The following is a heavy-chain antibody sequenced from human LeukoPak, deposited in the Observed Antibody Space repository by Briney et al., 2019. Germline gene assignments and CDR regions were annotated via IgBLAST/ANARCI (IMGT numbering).Heavy chain of an antibody. Sequence: ASVKVSCKASGYTFTSYGISWVRQAPGQGLEWMGWINPNSGGTNYAQKFQGRVTMTRDTSISTAYMELSRLRSDDTAVYYCARDYSSPFVPGDYWGQGTLVTVSS. V-gene: IGHV1-2*02. CDR2: INPNSGGT. D-gene: IGHD6-13*01. J-gene: IGHJ4*02. CDR3: ARDYSSPFVPGDY. CDR1: GYTFTSYG.